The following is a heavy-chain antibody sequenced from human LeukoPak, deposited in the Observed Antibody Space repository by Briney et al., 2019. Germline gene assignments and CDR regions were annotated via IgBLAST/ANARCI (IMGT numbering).Heavy chain of an antibody. J-gene: IGHJ4*02. CDR1: GFALSSHW. Sequence: PGGSLRLSCAASGFALSSHWMTWVRQVPGRGPEWVANVNRDGSETYYLDSVKGRFTISRDNSKNTLYLQMNSLRAEDTAVYYCAKSPSQATVTTVYRYWGQGTLVTVSS. D-gene: IGHD4-11*01. CDR2: VNRDGSET. CDR3: AKSPSQATVTTVYRY. V-gene: IGHV3-7*01.